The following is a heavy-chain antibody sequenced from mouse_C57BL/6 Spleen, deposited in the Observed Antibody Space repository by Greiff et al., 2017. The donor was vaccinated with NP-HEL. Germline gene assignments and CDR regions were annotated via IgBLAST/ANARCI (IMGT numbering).Heavy chain of an antibody. CDR2: IYPSDSET. D-gene: IGHD6-5*01. Sequence: QVHVKQPGAELVRPGSSVKLSCKASGYTFTSYWMDWVKQRPGQGLEWIGNIYPSDSETHYNQKFKDKATLTVDKSSSTAYMQLSSLTSEDSAVYYCARRLDYMYFDVWGTGTTVTVSS. V-gene: IGHV1-61*01. CDR3: ARRLDYMYFDV. J-gene: IGHJ1*03. CDR1: GYTFTSYW.